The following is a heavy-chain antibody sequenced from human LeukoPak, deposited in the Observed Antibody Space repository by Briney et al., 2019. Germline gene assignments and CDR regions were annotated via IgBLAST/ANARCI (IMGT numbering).Heavy chain of an antibody. D-gene: IGHD3-3*01. CDR2: FIPILGTA. J-gene: IGHJ6*04. CDR3: AGIPVFGVVLHQEPV. V-gene: IGHV1-69*06. CDR1: GGTFSDYA. Sequence: SVKVSCKASGGTFSDYALNWVRQAPGQGLEWMGVFIPILGTANSTQKFQDRVTISADISTNTVYMELISLRSEDTAVYFCAGIPVFGVVLHQEPVWGKGTTVTVSS.